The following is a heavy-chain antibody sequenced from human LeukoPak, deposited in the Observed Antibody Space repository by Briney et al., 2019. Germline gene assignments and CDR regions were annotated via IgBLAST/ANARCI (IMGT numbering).Heavy chain of an antibody. J-gene: IGHJ3*02. D-gene: IGHD2-15*01. CDR3: ARDRPYCSGGSCYSDGAFDI. CDR1: GYTFTGYY. Sequence: ASVKVSRKASGYTFTGYYMHWVRQAPGQGLEWMGWINPNSGGTNYAQKFQGRVTMTRDTSISTAYVELSRLRSDDTAVYYCARDRPYCSGGSCYSDGAFDIWGQGTMVTVSS. V-gene: IGHV1-2*02. CDR2: INPNSGGT.